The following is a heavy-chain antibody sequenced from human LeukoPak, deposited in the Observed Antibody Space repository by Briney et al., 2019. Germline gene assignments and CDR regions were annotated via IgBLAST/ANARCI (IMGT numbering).Heavy chain of an antibody. Sequence: QPSETLSLTCAVYGGSFSGYYWSWIRQPPGKGREWIGEINHGGSTNYNPSLKSRVTISVDPSKNQFSLKLSSVTAAATAVYYCARESYSGGSCFDYWGQGTLVTVSS. CDR1: GGSFSGYY. CDR3: ARESYSGGSCFDY. D-gene: IGHD2-15*01. V-gene: IGHV4-34*01. CDR2: INHGGST. J-gene: IGHJ4*02.